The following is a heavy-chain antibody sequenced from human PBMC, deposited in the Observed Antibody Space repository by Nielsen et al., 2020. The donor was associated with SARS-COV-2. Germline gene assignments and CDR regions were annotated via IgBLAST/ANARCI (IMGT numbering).Heavy chain of an antibody. V-gene: IGHV1-69*13. Sequence: SVKVSCKASGGTFSSYAISWVRQAPGQGLEWMGGIIPIFGTANYAQKFQGRVTITADESTSTAYMELSSLRSEDTAVYYCARETRSSGWNYYYGMDVWGQGTTVTVSS. CDR2: IIPIFGTA. D-gene: IGHD6-19*01. J-gene: IGHJ6*02. CDR1: GGTFSSYA. CDR3: ARETRSSGWNYYYGMDV.